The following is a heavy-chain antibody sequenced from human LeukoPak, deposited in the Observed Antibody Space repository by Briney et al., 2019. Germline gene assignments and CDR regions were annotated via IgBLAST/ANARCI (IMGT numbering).Heavy chain of an antibody. CDR3: AREGIAALVGGGAFDI. J-gene: IGHJ3*02. CDR1: GGTFSSYA. CDR2: IIPIFGTA. V-gene: IGHV1-69*05. D-gene: IGHD6-13*01. Sequence: SVKVSCKASGGTFSSYAISWVRQAPGQGLEWMGGIIPIFGTANYAQKFQGRVTITTDESTSTAYMELSSLRSEDTAVYYCAREGIAALVGGGAFDIWGQGTMVTVSS.